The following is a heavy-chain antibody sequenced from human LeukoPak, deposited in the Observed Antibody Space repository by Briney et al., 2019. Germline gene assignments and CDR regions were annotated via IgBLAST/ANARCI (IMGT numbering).Heavy chain of an antibody. J-gene: IGHJ3*02. CDR3: ARGPIAVDAFGI. D-gene: IGHD6-19*01. V-gene: IGHV4-34*01. CDR1: GGSFSGYY. CDR2: INHSGST. Sequence: PSETLSLTCAVYGGSFSGYYWSWIRQPPGKGLEWTGEINHSGSTNYNPSLKSRVTISVDTSKNQFSLKLSSVTAADTAVYYCARGPIAVDAFGIWGQGTMVTVSS.